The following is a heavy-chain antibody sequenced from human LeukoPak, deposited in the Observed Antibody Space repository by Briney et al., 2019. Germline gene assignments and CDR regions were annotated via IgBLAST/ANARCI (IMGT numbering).Heavy chain of an antibody. J-gene: IGHJ4*02. D-gene: IGHD1-26*01. CDR1: GFTFSDYW. V-gene: IGHV3-7*01. CDR3: ARDHRVGANDY. Sequence: GGSLRLSCAASGFTFSDYWLSWVRQAPGKGLEWVANIQQVGSAKKYVDSVKGRFTISRDNAKNSLYLQTNSLRAEDTAVYYCARDHRVGANDYWGQGTLVTVSS. CDR2: IQQVGSAK.